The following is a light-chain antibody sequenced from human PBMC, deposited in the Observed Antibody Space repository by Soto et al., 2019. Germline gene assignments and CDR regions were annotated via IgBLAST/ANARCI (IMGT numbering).Light chain of an antibody. CDR3: QHYNSYSEA. V-gene: IGKV1-5*01. Sequence: DIEMTQSPSTLSASVXDRVTITCRASQSISSWLAWYQQXXXKAXKLLIYDASSLESGVPSGFSGSRSGTEFTPTISNLQTDDFAPYYCQHYNSYSEAFGQGTKV. CDR1: QSISSW. J-gene: IGKJ1*01. CDR2: DAS.